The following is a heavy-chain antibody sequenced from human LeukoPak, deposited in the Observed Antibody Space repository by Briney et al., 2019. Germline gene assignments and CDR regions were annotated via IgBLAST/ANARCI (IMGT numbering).Heavy chain of an antibody. Sequence: PGGSLRLSCAAPGFSFSSNWMGWVRQAPGKGLEWVAHIKRDGSQKYYLDSVKGRFTISRGNAKNSLYLQKNSLRVEDTAVYYCARLGLEVGGPNWFDPWGQGTLVTVSS. CDR2: IKRDGSQK. V-gene: IGHV3-7*01. J-gene: IGHJ5*02. CDR1: GFSFSSNW. CDR3: ARLGLEVGGPNWFDP. D-gene: IGHD1-1*01.